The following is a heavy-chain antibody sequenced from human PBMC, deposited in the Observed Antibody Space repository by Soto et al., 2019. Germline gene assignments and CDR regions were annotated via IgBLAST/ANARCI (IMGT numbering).Heavy chain of an antibody. CDR1: GYTFSNYG. J-gene: IGHJ5*02. Sequence: GASVKVSCKNSGYTFSNYGSTWVRQAPGQPLEWLGWISLYSDGTNYAQKFQGRVSMTTDTSTTTAYMELRSLRSDDTAVYYCARVVPGAEAWFGPWGQGTLVTVSS. V-gene: IGHV1-18*01. CDR2: ISLYSDGT. D-gene: IGHD2-2*01. CDR3: ARVVPGAEAWFGP.